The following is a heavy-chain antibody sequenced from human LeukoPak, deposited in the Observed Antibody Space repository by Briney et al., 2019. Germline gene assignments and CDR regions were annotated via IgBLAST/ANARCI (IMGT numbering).Heavy chain of an antibody. CDR2: ISHSGRT. CDR3: ARGYYGSGSFDLDY. D-gene: IGHD3-10*01. CDR1: GGSISHDGYS. V-gene: IGHV4-30-2*01. J-gene: IGHJ4*02. Sequence: TLSLTCDVSGGSISHDGYSWSWIRQPPGKGLEWIGHISHSGRTSYNPSLKSRVTISLDRSKNQFSPKLTAVTAADTAMYYCARGYYGSGSFDLDYWGQGTLVIVSS.